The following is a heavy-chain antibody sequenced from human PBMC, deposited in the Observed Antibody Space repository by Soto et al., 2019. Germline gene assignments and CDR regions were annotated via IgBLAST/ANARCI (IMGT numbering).Heavy chain of an antibody. Sequence: ASVKVSCKTYGFTFTNYGITWVRQAPGQGLEWMGWISPYNVNTNYEQKIQGRLTLTTDRSTNTAYMELRSVRPDDTAVYYCARDKPATGATDSWGQGTLVTVSS. CDR2: ISPYNVNT. J-gene: IGHJ4*02. V-gene: IGHV1-18*04. CDR1: GFTFTNYG. CDR3: ARDKPATGATDS. D-gene: IGHD1-26*01.